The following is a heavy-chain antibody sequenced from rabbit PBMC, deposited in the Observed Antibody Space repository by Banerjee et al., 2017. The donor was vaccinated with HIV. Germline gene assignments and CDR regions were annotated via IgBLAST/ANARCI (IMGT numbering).Heavy chain of an antibody. CDR1: GFSFNSGYD. J-gene: IGHJ4*01. Sequence: QSLEESGGGLVKPGASLTLTCKASGFSFNSGYDMCWVRQAPGKGLEWIACIYAGSSGNTYSAIWAKGRFTISKTSSTTVTLQMTSLTAADTATYFCAREKGGDFAWGLWGPGTLVTVS. CDR2: IYAGSSGNT. D-gene: IGHD3-1*01. CDR3: AREKGGDFAWGL. V-gene: IGHV1S40*01.